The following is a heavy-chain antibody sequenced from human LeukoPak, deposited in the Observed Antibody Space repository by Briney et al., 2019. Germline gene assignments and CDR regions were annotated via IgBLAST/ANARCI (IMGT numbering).Heavy chain of an antibody. Sequence: GGSLRLSCAASGFTFSSYAMHWVRQAPGKGLEWVAGILRDGSNKYYADSVKGRFTISRDNSKNTLSLQMNSLRADDTAVYYCGRDGDSSGYFYFDNWGQGTLVTVSS. CDR1: GFTFSSYA. J-gene: IGHJ4*02. CDR2: ILRDGSNK. V-gene: IGHV3-30-3*01. CDR3: GRDGDSSGYFYFDN. D-gene: IGHD3-22*01.